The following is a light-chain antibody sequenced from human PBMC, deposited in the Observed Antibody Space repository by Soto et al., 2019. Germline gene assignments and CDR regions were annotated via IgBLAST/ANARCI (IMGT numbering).Light chain of an antibody. Sequence: EIVLTQSPGTLSLSPGERATLSCRASQSVSSSYLAWYQQKPGQAPRLLIYGASSRATGIPDRFSVSGSGTDFTLTISRLEPEDFAVYHCQQYGRSPYTFGQGTKLEIK. CDR1: QSVSSSY. J-gene: IGKJ2*01. V-gene: IGKV3-20*01. CDR3: QQYGRSPYT. CDR2: GAS.